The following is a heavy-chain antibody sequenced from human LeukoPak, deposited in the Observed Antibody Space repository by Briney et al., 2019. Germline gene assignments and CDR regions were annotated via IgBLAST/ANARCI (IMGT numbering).Heavy chain of an antibody. Sequence: SETLSLTCTVSGGSISSSSYYWGWIRQPPGKGLEGIGSIYYSGSTNYNPSLKSRVTISVDTSKNQFSLKLSSVTAADTAVYYCAREGGGSYGSGSFDAFDIWGQGTMVTVSS. J-gene: IGHJ3*02. CDR3: AREGGGSYGSGSFDAFDI. CDR2: IYYSGST. CDR1: GGSISSSSYY. V-gene: IGHV4-39*07. D-gene: IGHD3-10*01.